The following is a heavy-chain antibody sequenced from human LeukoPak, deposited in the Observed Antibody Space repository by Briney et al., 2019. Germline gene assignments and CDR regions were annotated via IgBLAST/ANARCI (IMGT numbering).Heavy chain of an antibody. D-gene: IGHD5-18*01. CDR2: INPSGGST. V-gene: IGHV1-46*01. J-gene: IGHJ5*02. Sequence: ASVKVSCKASGYTFPSYYIHWVRQAPGQGLEWMGLINPSGGSTTYAQRFQGTVTMTRDTSTSTVYMELSSLRSEDTAVYYCARDVVPIRGYSYGPNGGWFDPWGQGTLVTVPS. CDR1: GYTFPSYY. CDR3: ARDVVPIRGYSYGPNGGWFDP.